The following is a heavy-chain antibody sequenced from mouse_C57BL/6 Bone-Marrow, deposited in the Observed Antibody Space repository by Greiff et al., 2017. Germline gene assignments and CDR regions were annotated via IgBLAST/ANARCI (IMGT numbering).Heavy chain of an antibody. CDR1: GFNIKDYY. CDR3: AHLSWCAY. D-gene: IGHD2-3*01. V-gene: IGHV14-2*01. J-gene: IGHJ3*01. CDR2: IDPEDGET. Sequence: VQLQQSGAELVKPGASVKLSCTASGFNIKDYYMHWVKQRTEQGLEWIGRIDPEDGETKYAPKFPGKATITADTSSNTAYLQLSSLTSEDTAVYYCAHLSWCAYWGQGTLVTVSA.